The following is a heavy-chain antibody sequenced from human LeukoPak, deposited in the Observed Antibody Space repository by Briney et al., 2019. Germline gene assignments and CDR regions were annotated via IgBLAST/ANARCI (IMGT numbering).Heavy chain of an antibody. CDR3: AKEGRNYYDSSGYYLDY. CDR2: IRYDGSNK. CDR1: GFTFSNYV. D-gene: IGHD3-22*01. V-gene: IGHV3-30*02. Sequence: PGGSLRLSCAASGFTFSNYVTHWVRQAPGKGLEWVAFIRYDGSNKYYADSVKGRFTISRDNSKNTLYLQMNSLRAEDTAVYYCAKEGRNYYDSSGYYLDYWGQGTLVTVSS. J-gene: IGHJ4*02.